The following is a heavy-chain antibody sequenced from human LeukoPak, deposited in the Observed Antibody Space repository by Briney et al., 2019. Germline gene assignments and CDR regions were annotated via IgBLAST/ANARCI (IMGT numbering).Heavy chain of an antibody. Sequence: PSETLSLTCAVSGGSISSGGYSWSWIRQPPGKGLEWIGYIYHTGSTYYNPSLKTRVSISVDRSNDQFSLKLSSVTAADTAVYYCARVTPPPYYYDSSPVGTAFDIWGQGTMVTVSS. CDR2: IYHTGST. J-gene: IGHJ3*02. CDR3: ARVTPPPYYYDSSPVGTAFDI. D-gene: IGHD3-22*01. CDR1: GGSISSGGYS. V-gene: IGHV4-30-2*01.